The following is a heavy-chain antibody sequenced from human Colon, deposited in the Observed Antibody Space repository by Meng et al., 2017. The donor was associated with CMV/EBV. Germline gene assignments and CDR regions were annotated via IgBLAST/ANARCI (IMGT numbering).Heavy chain of an antibody. J-gene: IGHJ3*01. V-gene: IGHV3-15*01. D-gene: IGHD2-21*01. CDR1: GFTFSNAW. Sequence: GGSLRLSCAASGFTFSNAWMNWVRQAPGKGLEWVGRIKSKTDGGATDCSAPVKGRFTISRDDSQNTLYLQMNNPKTEDTARYYCTTDYSYAFGFWGQGPMVTVSS. CDR3: TTDYSYAFGF. CDR2: IKSKTDGGAT.